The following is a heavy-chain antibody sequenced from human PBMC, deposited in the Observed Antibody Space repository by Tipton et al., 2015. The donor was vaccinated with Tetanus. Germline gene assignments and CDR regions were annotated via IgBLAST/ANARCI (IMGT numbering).Heavy chain of an antibody. CDR3: ARGGIAAAGGCLDY. D-gene: IGHD6-13*01. CDR2: IWYDGSNK. J-gene: IGHJ4*02. Sequence: SLRLSCAASGFTFSSYGMHWVRQAPGKGLEWVAVIWYDGSNKYYADSVKGRFTISRDNSKNTLYLQMNSLRAEDTAVYYCARGGIAAAGGCLDYWGQGTLVTVSS. V-gene: IGHV3-33*01. CDR1: GFTFSSYG.